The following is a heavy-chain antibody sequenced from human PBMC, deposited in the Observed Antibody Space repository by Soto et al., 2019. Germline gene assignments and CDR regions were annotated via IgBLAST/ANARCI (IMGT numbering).Heavy chain of an antibody. J-gene: IGHJ5*02. CDR1: GFSVSSTY. CDR3: ARDRWFGA. Sequence: EVQLVESGVGLVQPGGSLRLSCAASGFSVSSTYMNWVRQAPGKGLEWVSVIYSGGTTYYADSVKGRFTISRDNSKNTLYLEINSLKVEDTAVYYCARDRWFGAWGQGTLVTVSS. V-gene: IGHV3-66*01. CDR2: IYSGGTT.